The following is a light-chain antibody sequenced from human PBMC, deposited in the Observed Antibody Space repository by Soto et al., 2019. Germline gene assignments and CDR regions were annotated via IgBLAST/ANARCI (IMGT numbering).Light chain of an antibody. Sequence: DIQMTQSPSTLSASVGDRVTITCRATQSISASLAWYQQKPGEAPTLLIFSASTLQSGVSSRFSGSGSGTDFTLTINSLQPEDFASYYCQQSYKIPPTFGQGTKVEIK. CDR1: QSISAS. V-gene: IGKV1-39*01. CDR3: QQSYKIPPT. CDR2: SAS. J-gene: IGKJ2*01.